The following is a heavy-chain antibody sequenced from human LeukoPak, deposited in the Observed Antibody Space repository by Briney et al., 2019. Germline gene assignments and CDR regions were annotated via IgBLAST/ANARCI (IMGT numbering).Heavy chain of an antibody. CDR2: IYTSGST. D-gene: IGHD6-19*01. V-gene: IGHV4-4*07. J-gene: IGHJ4*02. Sequence: SETLSLTCTVSGGSISSYYWSWIRQPAGKGLEWIGRIYTSGSTNYNPSLKSRVIMSVDTSKNQFSLKVTSVTAAGAAVYYCARAWQWLPLDSWGQGTLVTVSS. CDR3: ARAWQWLPLDS. CDR1: GGSISSYY.